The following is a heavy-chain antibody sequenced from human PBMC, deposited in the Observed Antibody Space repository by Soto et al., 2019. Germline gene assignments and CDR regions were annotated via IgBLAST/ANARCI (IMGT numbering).Heavy chain of an antibody. CDR2: IYYSGSS. J-gene: IGHJ4*02. CDR3: ARYYCPTGTCYNFDY. Sequence: QVQLQESGPGLVKPSETLSLTCTVSGGSIIGYYWSWIRQPPGQGLEWIGYIYYSGSSNYNPSLKSRVTISVDTSKNRFSLRLNSVTAADTAVYYCARYYCPTGTCYNFDYWGQGILVTVSS. CDR1: GGSIIGYY. V-gene: IGHV4-59*01. D-gene: IGHD2-2*02.